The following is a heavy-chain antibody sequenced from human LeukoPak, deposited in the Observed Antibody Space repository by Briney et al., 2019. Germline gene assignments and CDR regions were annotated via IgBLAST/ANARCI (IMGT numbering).Heavy chain of an antibody. D-gene: IGHD6-13*01. CDR2: ISHDGTSK. CDR3: AKKYLLYTRDPGVDY. J-gene: IGHJ4*02. Sequence: PGGSLRLSCAASGFTFSSYGMHWVRQAPGKGLEWVAVISHDGTSKYYADSVKGRFTISRDNSKNTLYLQMNSLRAEDTAVYYCAKKYLLYTRDPGVDYWGQGTLVTVSS. V-gene: IGHV3-30*18. CDR1: GFTFSSYG.